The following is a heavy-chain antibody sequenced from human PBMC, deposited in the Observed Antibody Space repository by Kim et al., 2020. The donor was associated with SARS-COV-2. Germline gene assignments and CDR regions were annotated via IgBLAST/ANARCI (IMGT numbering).Heavy chain of an antibody. CDR2: IYYSGST. Sequence: SETLSLTCTVSGGSISSYYWSWIRQPPGKGLEWIGYIYYSGSTNYNPSLKSRVTISVDTSKNQFSLKLSSVTAADTAVYYCARDTMVRGMDVWGQGTTVTVSS. V-gene: IGHV4-59*01. J-gene: IGHJ6*02. D-gene: IGHD3-10*01. CDR3: ARDTMVRGMDV. CDR1: GGSISSYY.